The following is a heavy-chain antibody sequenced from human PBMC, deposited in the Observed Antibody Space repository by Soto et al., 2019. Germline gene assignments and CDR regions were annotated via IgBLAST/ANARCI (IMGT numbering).Heavy chain of an antibody. Sequence: SETLSRTCSVSGDSISRIDYYWTWIRQHPEKGLEWNGNIYFRGNTYYSTSRESRLTISVDTSKNQFSLKLTSVTAADTAVYYCAREGGSYDSGGYLIRGAFDIWGQGTMVTVSS. CDR1: GDSISRIDYY. V-gene: IGHV4-31*03. D-gene: IGHD3-22*01. CDR2: IYFRGNT. CDR3: AREGGSYDSGGYLIRGAFDI. J-gene: IGHJ3*02.